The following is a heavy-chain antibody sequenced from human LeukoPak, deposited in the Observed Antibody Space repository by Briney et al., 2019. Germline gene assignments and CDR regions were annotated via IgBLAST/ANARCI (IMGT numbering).Heavy chain of an antibody. J-gene: IGHJ3*02. Sequence: PSETLSLTCAVYGGSFSGYYWSWIRQPPGKGLEWIGEINHSGSTNYNPSLKSRVTISVDTSKNQFSLKLSSVTAADTAVYYCARHDSSGPYNAFDIWGQGTMVIVSS. CDR2: INHSGST. V-gene: IGHV4-34*01. CDR3: ARHDSSGPYNAFDI. CDR1: GGSFSGYY. D-gene: IGHD3-22*01.